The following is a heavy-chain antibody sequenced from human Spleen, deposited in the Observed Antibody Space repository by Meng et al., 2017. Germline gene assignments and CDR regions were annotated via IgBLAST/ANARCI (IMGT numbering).Heavy chain of an antibody. CDR2: ISSSGVRT. CDR1: GFTFNYFG. V-gene: IGHV3-23*01. D-gene: IGHD6-6*01. J-gene: IGHJ4*02. Sequence: EVQLLESGGGLVQPGWCWILSCAASGFTFNYFGINWVRQAPGKGLEWVSAISSSGVRTYYADSVKGRFTISRDNSKNTLFLQMNSLRAEDTAIYYCANHYSSSWYYWGPGTLVTVSS. CDR3: ANHYSSSWYY.